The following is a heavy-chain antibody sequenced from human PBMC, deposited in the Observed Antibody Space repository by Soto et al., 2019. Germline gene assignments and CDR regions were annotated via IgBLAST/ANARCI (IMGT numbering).Heavy chain of an antibody. D-gene: IGHD5-12*01. J-gene: IGHJ6*02. Sequence: SQTLSLTCAISGDSVSSNSAAWNWIRQSPSRGLEWLGRTYYRSKWYNDYAVSVKSRITINPDTSKNQFSLQLNSVTPEDTAVYYCARVSVEGYVGYDLGGPFYYYYGMDVWGQGTTVTVSS. CDR2: TYYRSKWYN. CDR3: ARVSVEGYVGYDLGGPFYYYYGMDV. CDR1: GDSVSSNSAA. V-gene: IGHV6-1*01.